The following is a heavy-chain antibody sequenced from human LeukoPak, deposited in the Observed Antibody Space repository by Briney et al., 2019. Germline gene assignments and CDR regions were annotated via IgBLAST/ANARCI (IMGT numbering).Heavy chain of an antibody. CDR1: GYTFTSYY. J-gene: IGHJ4*02. Sequence: ASVKVSSKASGYTFTSYYMHWVRQAPGQGLEWMGIINPSGGSTSYAQKFQGRVTMTRDTSTSTVYMELSSLRSEDTAVYYCARDRAALRYLGRGGPDYWGQGTLVTVSS. CDR2: INPSGGST. V-gene: IGHV1-46*01. CDR3: ARDRAALRYLGRGGPDY. D-gene: IGHD3-9*01.